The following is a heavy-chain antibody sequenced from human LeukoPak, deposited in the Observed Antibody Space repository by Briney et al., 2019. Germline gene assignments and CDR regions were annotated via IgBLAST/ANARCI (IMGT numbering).Heavy chain of an antibody. D-gene: IGHD5-24*01. V-gene: IGHV4-39*01. J-gene: IGHJ4*02. CDR2: IFYSGSY. CDR3: ARQLEMAIIADYFDY. Sequence: SETLSLTCTVSGDSISSGWYYWGWIRQPPGKGLEWIGSIFYSGSYYYNPSLKSRVTISVDTSKNQFSLKLSSVTAADTAVYYCARQLEMAIIADYFDYWGQGTLVTVSS. CDR1: GDSISSGWYY.